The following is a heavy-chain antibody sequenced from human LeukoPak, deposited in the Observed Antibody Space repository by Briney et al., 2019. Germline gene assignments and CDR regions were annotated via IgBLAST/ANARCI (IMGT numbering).Heavy chain of an antibody. CDR3: ARALTYYDFWSGYSDWYFDL. D-gene: IGHD3-3*01. J-gene: IGHJ2*01. V-gene: IGHV3-7*04. Sequence: GGSLRLSCAASGFTFSSYWMSWVRQAPGKGLEWVANIKQDGSEKYYVDSVKGRFTISRDNAKNSLYLQMNSLRAEDTAVYYRARALTYYDFWSGYSDWYFDLWGRGTLVTVSS. CDR1: GFTFSSYW. CDR2: IKQDGSEK.